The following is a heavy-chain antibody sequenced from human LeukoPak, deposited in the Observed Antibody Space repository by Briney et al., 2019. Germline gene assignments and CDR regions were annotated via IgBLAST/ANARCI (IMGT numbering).Heavy chain of an antibody. D-gene: IGHD6-13*01. CDR2: IWYDGSNK. CDR3: ARDQRVAYSSSWYGGAFDI. V-gene: IGHV3-33*01. Sequence: GGSPRLSCAASGFTFSSKGMHWVRQAPGKRLECVTVIWYDGSNKYYADSVKGRFTISRDNSKNALYLQMNSLRAEDMAVYYCARDQRVAYSSSWYGGAFDIWGQVTMVTVYS. J-gene: IGHJ3*02. CDR1: GFTFSSKG.